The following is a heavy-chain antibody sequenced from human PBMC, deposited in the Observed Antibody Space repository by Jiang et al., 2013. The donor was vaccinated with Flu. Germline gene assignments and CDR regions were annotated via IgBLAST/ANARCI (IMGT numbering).Heavy chain of an antibody. CDR1: GYTFTSYY. J-gene: IGHJ4*02. Sequence: CKASGYTFTSYYMHWVRQAPGQGLEWMGIINPSGGSTSYAQKFQGRVTMTRDTSTSTVYMELSSLRSEDTAVYYCAKVAAAGTRSAPFDYWGQGTLVTVSS. CDR2: INPSGGST. V-gene: IGHV1-46*03. CDR3: AKVAAAGTRSAPFDY. D-gene: IGHD6-13*01.